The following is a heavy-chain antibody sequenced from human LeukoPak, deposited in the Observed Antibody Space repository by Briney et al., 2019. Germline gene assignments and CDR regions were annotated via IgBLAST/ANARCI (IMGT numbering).Heavy chain of an antibody. J-gene: IGHJ4*02. CDR1: GFTFTSSA. V-gene: IGHV1-58*02. CDR3: ARISGYSSGWYVVGRRRDYFDY. Sequence: SVKVSCKASGFTFTSSAMQWVRQARGQRLEWIGWIVVGSGNTNYAQKFQERVTITRDMSTSTAYMELSSLRSEDTAVYYCARISGYSSGWYVVGRRRDYFDYWGQGTLVTVSS. CDR2: IVVGSGNT. D-gene: IGHD6-19*01.